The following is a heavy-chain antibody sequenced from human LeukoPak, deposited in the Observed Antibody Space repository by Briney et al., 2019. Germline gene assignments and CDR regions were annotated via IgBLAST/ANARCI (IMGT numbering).Heavy chain of an antibody. Sequence: GGSLRLSCAASGFTFSNYSMNWVRQAPGKGLEWVSSISTSSSYIYYADSVKGRFTISRDNAKKSLYLQMNSLRAEDTAVYYCARDLFTRYYMDVWGKGTTVTISS. V-gene: IGHV3-21*01. D-gene: IGHD2-21*01. CDR1: GFTFSNYS. CDR3: ARDLFTRYYMDV. CDR2: ISTSSSYI. J-gene: IGHJ6*03.